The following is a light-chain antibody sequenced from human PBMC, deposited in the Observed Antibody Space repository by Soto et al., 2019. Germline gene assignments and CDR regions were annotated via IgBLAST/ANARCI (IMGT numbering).Light chain of an antibody. V-gene: IGKV3-20*01. CDR1: QSVSSSY. CDR2: GAF. J-gene: IGKJ1*01. CDR3: QQFGSSPLWT. Sequence: IVLTKYKGTLSLSPGERSTLSCRTSQSVSSSYLAWYQQKPGQAPRLLIYGAFSRATGIPDRFSGSGSGTDFTLTISRLEPEDFAVYYCQQFGSSPLWTFGQGTKVDIK.